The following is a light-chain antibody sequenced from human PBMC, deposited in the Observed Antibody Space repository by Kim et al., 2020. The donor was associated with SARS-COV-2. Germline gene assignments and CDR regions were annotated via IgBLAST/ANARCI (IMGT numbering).Light chain of an antibody. CDR2: GKN. CDR3: NSRDSNDNVV. J-gene: IGLJ2*01. V-gene: IGLV3-19*01. Sequence: SSELTQDPAVSVALGQTVRITCQGDSLRSYYATWYQQKPGQAPIVVIYGKNNWPSGIPDRFSGSSSGNTASLTITGTQAGDEADYYRNSRDSNDNVVFG. CDR1: SLRSYY.